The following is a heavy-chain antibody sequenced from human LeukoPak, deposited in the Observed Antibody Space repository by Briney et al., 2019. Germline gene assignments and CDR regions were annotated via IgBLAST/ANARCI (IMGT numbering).Heavy chain of an antibody. CDR3: TALLWFGDDAFDI. V-gene: IGHV3-15*01. CDR2: IKSKTDGGTT. J-gene: IGHJ3*02. D-gene: IGHD3-10*01. CDR1: GFTFSNAW. Sequence: GGSLRLSCAASGFTFSNAWMSWVRQAPGKGLEWVGRIKSKTDGGTTDYAAPVKGRFTISRDDSKNTLYLQMNSLKTEDTAVYYCTALLWFGDDAFDIWGQGTMVTVSS.